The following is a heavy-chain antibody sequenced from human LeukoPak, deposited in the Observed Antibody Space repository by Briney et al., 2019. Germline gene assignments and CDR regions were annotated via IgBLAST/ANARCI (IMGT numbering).Heavy chain of an antibody. CDR3: ARGGSGWYGGYNWFDS. Sequence: ASVKLSCKASGYTFTSYDINWVRQATGQGLEWMGWMNPNSGNTGYAQKFQGRVTMTRNTSISTAYMELSSLRSEDTAVYYCARGGSGWYGGYNWFDSWGRGTLVTVSS. J-gene: IGHJ5*01. CDR2: MNPNSGNT. CDR1: GYTFTSYD. V-gene: IGHV1-8*01. D-gene: IGHD6-19*01.